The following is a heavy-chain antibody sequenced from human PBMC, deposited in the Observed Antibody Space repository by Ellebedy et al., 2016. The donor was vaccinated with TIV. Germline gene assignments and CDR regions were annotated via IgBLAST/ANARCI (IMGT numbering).Heavy chain of an antibody. J-gene: IGHJ4*02. CDR1: GFTFSGSA. D-gene: IGHD6-13*01. CDR2: IRSKANSYAT. Sequence: GGSLRLXXAASGFTFSGSAMHWVRQAPGKGLEWVGRIRSKANSYATAYAASVKGRFTISRDDSKNTAYLQMNSLKTEDTAVYYCTSWIAAAGSVSGSIDYWGQGTLVTVSS. V-gene: IGHV3-73*01. CDR3: TSWIAAAGSVSGSIDY.